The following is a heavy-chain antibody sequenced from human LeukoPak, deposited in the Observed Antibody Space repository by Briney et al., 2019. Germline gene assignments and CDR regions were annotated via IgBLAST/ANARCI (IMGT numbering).Heavy chain of an antibody. CDR2: IKPDGRDK. D-gene: IGHD2-21*02. CDR3: ARVRTGYCGGDCYRYDAFDI. J-gene: IGHJ3*02. V-gene: IGHV3-7*01. Sequence: GGSLRLSCAASGFTFSNYWMTWVRQAPGKGLEWVANIKPDGRDKYYVDSVEGRFTISRDNAKNSLYLQMNSLRAEDTAVYYCARVRTGYCGGDCYRYDAFDIWGQGTMVTVSS. CDR1: GFTFSNYW.